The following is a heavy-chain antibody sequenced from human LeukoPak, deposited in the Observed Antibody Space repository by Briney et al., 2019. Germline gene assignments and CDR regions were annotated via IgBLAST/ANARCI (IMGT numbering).Heavy chain of an antibody. V-gene: IGHV3-23*01. CDR3: AKDRGYCSSTSCSTEVN. CDR1: GFTFSSYG. Sequence: GGSLRLSCAASGFTFSSYGMSWVRRAPGKGLEWVSAISGSGGSTYYADSVKGRFTISRDNSKNTLYLQMNSLRAEDTAVYYCAKDRGYCSSTSCSTEVNWGQGTLVTVSS. D-gene: IGHD2-2*01. CDR2: ISGSGGST. J-gene: IGHJ4*02.